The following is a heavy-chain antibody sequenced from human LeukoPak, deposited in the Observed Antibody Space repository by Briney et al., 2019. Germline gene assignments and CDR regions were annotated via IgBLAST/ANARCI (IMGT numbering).Heavy chain of an antibody. CDR2: MNHNSGNT. V-gene: IGHV1-8*01. D-gene: IGHD3-9*01. CDR3: ARYYDILTGTPTHPNRGAFDI. CDR1: GYTFSSYD. Sequence: GSVKVSCKASGYTFSSYDMHWVRQATGQGLEWVGWMNHNSGNTYYAHKVQGRVTMTRNTSISTAYMELNSLRSEDTAVYYCARYYDILTGTPTHPNRGAFDIWGQGTMVTVSS. J-gene: IGHJ3*02.